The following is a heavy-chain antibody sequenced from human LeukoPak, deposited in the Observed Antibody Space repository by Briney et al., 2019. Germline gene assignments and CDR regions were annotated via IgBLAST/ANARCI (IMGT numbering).Heavy chain of an antibody. CDR2: INPSGGST. D-gene: IGHD2-2*01. V-gene: IGHV1-46*01. J-gene: IGHJ5*02. CDR3: ARDGSRCSSTSCYVRLNWFDP. CDR1: GYTFTSYY. Sequence: GASVKVSCKASGYTFTSYYMHWVGQAPGQGLEWMGIINPSGGSTSYAQKFQGRVTMTRDTSTSTVYMELSSLRSEDTAVYYCARDGSRCSSTSCYVRLNWFDPWGQGTLVTVSS.